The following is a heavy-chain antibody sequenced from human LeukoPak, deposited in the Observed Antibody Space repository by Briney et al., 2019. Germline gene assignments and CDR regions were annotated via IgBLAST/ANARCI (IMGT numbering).Heavy chain of an antibody. J-gene: IGHJ4*02. CDR2: IYYSGST. CDR3: GRSLSSAWYYFAY. D-gene: IGHD6-19*01. Sequence: ETLSLTCTVSGGSISSYYWSWIRQPPGKGLEWIGYIYYSGSTNYNPSLNSRVTISVDTSKNQFSLRLSSVTAADTAVYYCGRSLSSAWYYFAYWGQGTLVTVSS. V-gene: IGHV4-59*01. CDR1: GGSISSYY.